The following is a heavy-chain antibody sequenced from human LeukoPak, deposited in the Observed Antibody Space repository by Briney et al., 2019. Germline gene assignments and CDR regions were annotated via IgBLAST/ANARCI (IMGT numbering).Heavy chain of an antibody. J-gene: IGHJ4*02. V-gene: IGHV4-34*01. CDR3: ARGSPKVWLHPRLFDY. CDR1: GGSFSGYY. D-gene: IGHD5-24*01. CDR2: INHSGST. Sequence: KPSETLSLTCAVYGGSFSGYYWSWIRQPPGRGLEWIGEINHSGSTNYNPSLKSRVTISVDTSKNQFSLKLSSVTAADTAVYYCARGSPKVWLHPRLFDYWGQGTLVTVSS.